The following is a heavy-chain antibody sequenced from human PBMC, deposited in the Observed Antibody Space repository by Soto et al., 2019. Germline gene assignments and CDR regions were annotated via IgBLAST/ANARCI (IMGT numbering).Heavy chain of an antibody. CDR1: GYTFTSYA. CDR3: ARSIVVVTALDY. V-gene: IGHV1-3*05. CDR2: INAGNGNT. Sequence: QVQLVQSGAEEKKPGASVKVSCKASGYTFTSYAMHWVRQAPGQRLEWMGWINAGNGNTKYSQKFQGRVTITRDTSASTAYMGLSSLRSEDTAVYDCARSIVVVTALDYWGQGTLVTVSS. J-gene: IGHJ4*02. D-gene: IGHD2-21*02.